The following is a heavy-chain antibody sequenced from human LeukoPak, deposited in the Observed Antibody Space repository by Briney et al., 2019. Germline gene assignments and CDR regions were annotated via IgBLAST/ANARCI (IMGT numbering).Heavy chain of an antibody. D-gene: IGHD2-15*01. CDR1: GFTFSSYS. Sequence: GWSLRLSCAASGFTFSSYSMNWVRPAPGNGLEWVSSISSSSSYIYYADSVKGRFTISRDNAKNSLYLQMNSLRAEDTAGYYCARDLRYCSGGSCKGFDYWGQGTLVTVSS. J-gene: IGHJ4*02. CDR3: ARDLRYCSGGSCKGFDY. CDR2: ISSSSSYI. V-gene: IGHV3-21*01.